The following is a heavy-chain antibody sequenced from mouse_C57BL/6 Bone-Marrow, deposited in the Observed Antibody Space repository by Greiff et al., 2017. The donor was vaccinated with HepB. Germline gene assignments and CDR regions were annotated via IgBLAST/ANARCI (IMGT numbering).Heavy chain of an antibody. Sequence: DVQLQESVAELVRPGASVKLSCTASGFNIKNTYMHWVKQRPEQGLEWIGRIDPANGNTKYAPKFQGKATITADTSSNTAYLQLSSLTSEDTAIYYCAPYYYGSSYAMDYWGQGTSVTVSS. CDR1: GFNIKNTY. D-gene: IGHD1-1*01. CDR3: APYYYGSSYAMDY. V-gene: IGHV14-3*01. J-gene: IGHJ4*01. CDR2: IDPANGNT.